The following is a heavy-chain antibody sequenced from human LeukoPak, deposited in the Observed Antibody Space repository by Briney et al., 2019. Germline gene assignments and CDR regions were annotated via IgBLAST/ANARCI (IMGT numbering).Heavy chain of an antibody. CDR3: ARGVIVVAHFDY. CDR1: GFTFSSYA. Sequence: PGGSLRLSCAASGFTFSSYAMHWVRQAPGKGLEWVAVISYDGSNKYYADSVKGRFTITRDNSKNTLYLQMNSLSAEDTAVYYCARGVIVVAHFDYWGQGTLVTVSS. V-gene: IGHV3-30-3*01. J-gene: IGHJ4*02. CDR2: ISYDGSNK. D-gene: IGHD3-22*01.